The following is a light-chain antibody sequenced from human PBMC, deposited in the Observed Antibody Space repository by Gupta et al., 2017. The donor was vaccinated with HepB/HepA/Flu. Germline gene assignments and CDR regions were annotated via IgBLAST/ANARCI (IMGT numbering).Light chain of an antibody. Sequence: DIQMTQSPSTLSASVGGRVTITCRASESVNNWLAWYQQKPGKVPDLLIYKTSTLKSGVPSRFSGSGAGTEFTLTISSLQPDDFATYYCQVDNSYSRAFGQGTKVEIK. CDR1: ESVNNW. CDR2: KTS. J-gene: IGKJ1*01. V-gene: IGKV1-5*03. CDR3: QVDNSYSRA.